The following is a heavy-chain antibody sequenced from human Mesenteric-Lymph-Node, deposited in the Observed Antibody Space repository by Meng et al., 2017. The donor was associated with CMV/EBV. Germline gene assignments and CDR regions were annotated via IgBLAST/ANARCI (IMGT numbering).Heavy chain of an antibody. D-gene: IGHD3-9*01. V-gene: IGHV4-34*01. CDR2: INHSGST. Sequence: QGQLHQWCAGLLKPSETPSVTFACYGGAFSGYYWNWIRQSPEKGLEWIGEINHSGSTTYNPSFTSRIIISVDTSTNQISLNMSSVTAADTAVYYCARGSSYDILTGYFDYWGQGALVTVSS. J-gene: IGHJ4*02. CDR1: GGAFSGYY. CDR3: ARGSSYDILTGYFDY.